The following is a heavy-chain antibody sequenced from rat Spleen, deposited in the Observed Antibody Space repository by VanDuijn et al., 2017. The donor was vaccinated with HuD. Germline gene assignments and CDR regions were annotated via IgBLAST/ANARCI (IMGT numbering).Heavy chain of an antibody. Sequence: EVQLVESGGGLVQPGRSMKLSCAASGFTFSDYNMAWVRQAPTKGLEWVASISYDGTATYYRDSVKGRFTLSRDNAKSTLYLQMNSLRSEDTATYYCARQGYLRDWYFDFWGPGTMVTVSS. V-gene: IGHV5-22*01. J-gene: IGHJ1*01. CDR2: ISYDGTAT. CDR1: GFTFSDYN. D-gene: IGHD2-7*01. CDR3: ARQGYLRDWYFDF.